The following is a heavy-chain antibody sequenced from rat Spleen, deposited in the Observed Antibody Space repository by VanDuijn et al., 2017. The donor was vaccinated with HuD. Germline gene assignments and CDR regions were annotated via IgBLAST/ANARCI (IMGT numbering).Heavy chain of an antibody. CDR1: GFTFSNYG. CDR3: ARGSYNNYGLDY. D-gene: IGHD1-10*01. CDR2: ISYDGSST. Sequence: EVQLVESGGGLVQPGRSMKLSCAASGFTFSNYGMAWVRQAPTKGLEWVATISYDGSSTYYRDSVKGRFTISRDNAENTVYLQMNSLRSEDTATYYCARGSYNNYGLDYWGQGVMVTVSS. V-gene: IGHV5-29*01. J-gene: IGHJ2*01.